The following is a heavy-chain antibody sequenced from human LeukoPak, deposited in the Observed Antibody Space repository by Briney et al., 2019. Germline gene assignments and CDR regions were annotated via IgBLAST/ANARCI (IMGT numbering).Heavy chain of an antibody. Sequence: ASVKVSCKASGYTFTGYYMHWVRQAPGQGLEWMGRINPNSGGTNYAQKFQGRVTMTRDTSISTAYMELSRLRSDDTAVYYCAREPPKGNWFDPWGQGTLVTVSS. CDR1: GYTFTGYY. J-gene: IGHJ5*02. CDR3: AREPPKGNWFDP. V-gene: IGHV1-2*06. CDR2: INPNSGGT.